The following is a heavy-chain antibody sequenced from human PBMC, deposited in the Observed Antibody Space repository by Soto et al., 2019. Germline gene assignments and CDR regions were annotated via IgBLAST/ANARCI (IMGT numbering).Heavy chain of an antibody. V-gene: IGHV3-30*03. D-gene: IGHD4-17*01. J-gene: IGHJ4*02. CDR3: WMTTVTYFDY. Sequence: GGSLRLSCAASGFTFSSYGMHWVRQAPGKGLEWVAVISYDGSNKYYADSVKGRFTISRDNSKNTLHLQMNSLRAEDTAVYYCWMTTVTYFDYWGQGTLVTVSS. CDR1: GFTFSSYG. CDR2: ISYDGSNK.